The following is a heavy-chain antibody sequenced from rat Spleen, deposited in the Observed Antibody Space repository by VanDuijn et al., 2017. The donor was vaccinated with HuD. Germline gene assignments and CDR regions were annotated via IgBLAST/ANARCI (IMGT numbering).Heavy chain of an antibody. J-gene: IGHJ2*01. Sequence: EVQLVESGGGLVQPGRSMKVSCTASGFTFSNYDMAWVRQAPTKGLEWVASVSYDGSATYYRDSVKGRFTISRDNAKRTLYLQMDSLRSEDTATYYCTTKADWGQGVMVTVSS. CDR3: TTKAD. V-gene: IGHV5-20*01. CDR1: GFTFSNYD. CDR2: VSYDGSAT.